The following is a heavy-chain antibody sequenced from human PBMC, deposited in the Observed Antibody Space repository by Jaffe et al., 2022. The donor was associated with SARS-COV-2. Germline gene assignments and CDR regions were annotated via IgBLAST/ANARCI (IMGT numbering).Heavy chain of an antibody. D-gene: IGHD1-26*01. CDR2: IYYSGST. Sequence: QVQLQESGPGLVKPSETLSLTCTVSGGSISSYYWSWIRQPPGKGLEWIGYIYYSGSTNYNPSLKSRVTISVDTSKNQFSLKLSSVTAADTAVYYCASVGARGVYWGQGTLVTVSS. CDR1: GGSISSYY. V-gene: IGHV4-59*01. CDR3: ASVGARGVY. J-gene: IGHJ4*02.